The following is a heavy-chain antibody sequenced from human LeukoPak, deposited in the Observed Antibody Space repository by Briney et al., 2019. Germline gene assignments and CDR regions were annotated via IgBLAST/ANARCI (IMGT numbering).Heavy chain of an antibody. D-gene: IGHD3-10*01. V-gene: IGHV3-30-3*01. CDR1: GFTFSSYA. CDR3: ARDETRYYGSGSSPPAYYYYYGMDV. Sequence: PGRSLRLSCAASGFTFSSYAMHWVRQALGRGREWVTVISYDGSNKYYADSVKGRFTISRDNSKNTLSLHMNSLRAEDTAVYYCARDETRYYGSGSSPPAYYYYYGMDVWGQGTTVTVSS. CDR2: ISYDGSNK. J-gene: IGHJ6*02.